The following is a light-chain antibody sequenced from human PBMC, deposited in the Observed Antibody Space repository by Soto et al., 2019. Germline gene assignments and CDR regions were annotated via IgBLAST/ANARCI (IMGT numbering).Light chain of an antibody. CDR3: SSYTSSSLPYV. CDR1: SSDVGGYNY. J-gene: IGLJ1*01. CDR2: EVS. V-gene: IGLV2-14*01. Sequence: SALTQPASVSGSPGQSITISCTGTSSDVGGYNYVSWYQQHPGKAPKLMIYEVSNRPSGVSNRFSGSKSGNTASLTISGLQAEDEADYYCSSYTSSSLPYVFGTGTKLTVL.